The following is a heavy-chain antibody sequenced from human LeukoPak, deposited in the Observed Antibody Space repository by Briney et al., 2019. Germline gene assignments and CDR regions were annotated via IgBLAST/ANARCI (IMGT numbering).Heavy chain of an antibody. V-gene: IGHV1-2*02. J-gene: IGHJ6*03. D-gene: IGHD1-26*01. CDR1: GYTFTGYY. Sequence: GASVKVSCKASGYTFTGYYMHWVRQAPGQGLEWMGWINPNSGGTNYAQKFQGRVTMTRDTSISTAYMELSRLRSDDTAVYYCARVRVGPTPYYYYYMDVWGKGTTVTVSS. CDR2: INPNSGGT. CDR3: ARVRVGPTPYYYYYMDV.